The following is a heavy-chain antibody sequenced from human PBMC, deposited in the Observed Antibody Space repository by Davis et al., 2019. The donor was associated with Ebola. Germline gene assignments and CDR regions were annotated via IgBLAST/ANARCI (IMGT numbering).Heavy chain of an antibody. J-gene: IGHJ4*02. CDR1: GITFSRYS. Sequence: GESLKISCAASGITFSRYSMNWVRQAPGKGLEWVAFISSGSFTIHYADSVKGRFTISGDNAKNSLFLQMNSLRDEDTAVYYCARWSILGQWGQGTLVTVSS. CDR2: ISSGSFTI. D-gene: IGHD3-3*01. V-gene: IGHV3-48*02. CDR3: ARWSILGQ.